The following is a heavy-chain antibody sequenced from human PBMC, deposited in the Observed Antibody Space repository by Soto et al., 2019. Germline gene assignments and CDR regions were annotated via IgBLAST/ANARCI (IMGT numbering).Heavy chain of an antibody. CDR1: GGSLTSYF. D-gene: IGHD3-3*01. V-gene: IGHV4-59*08. CDR2: ISYSGYT. CDR3: ARRWSGIDY. J-gene: IGHJ4*02. Sequence: QVQLQESGPGRVKPSETLSLNCSVSGGSLTSYFWRWIRQPPGKGLEWLGYISYSGYTNYNPSLKSRVTISRDTSKNQFSLRLTSVTAADTAVYYCARRWSGIDYWGQGTLVTVSS.